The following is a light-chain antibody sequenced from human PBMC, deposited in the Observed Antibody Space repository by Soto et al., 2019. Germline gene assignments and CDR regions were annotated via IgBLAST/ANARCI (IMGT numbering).Light chain of an antibody. V-gene: IGKV3-20*01. CDR1: QSVSSSY. CDR3: QQYGSSRRT. Sequence: EVVLPQSPGTLSLSTGARATLSCRASQSVSSSYLAWYQQKPGQAPRLLIYCASSRATGIPCRFSGSGSGTDCTLTISSLEPEDFAVYYCQQYGSSRRTFGQGTKVDIK. CDR2: CAS. J-gene: IGKJ1*01.